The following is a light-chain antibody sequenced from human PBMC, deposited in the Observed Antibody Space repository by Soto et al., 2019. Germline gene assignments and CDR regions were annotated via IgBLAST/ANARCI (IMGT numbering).Light chain of an antibody. Sequence: EIVLTQSPATLSLSPGERATLSCRASQSISSYLAWYQQKLGQAPRLLIYDASNRATGVPARFSGSGSGTDFTLTISSLEPEDFAVYYCQQRSNWPLTLGQGTRLDIK. CDR1: QSISSY. CDR3: QQRSNWPLT. V-gene: IGKV3-11*01. CDR2: DAS. J-gene: IGKJ5*01.